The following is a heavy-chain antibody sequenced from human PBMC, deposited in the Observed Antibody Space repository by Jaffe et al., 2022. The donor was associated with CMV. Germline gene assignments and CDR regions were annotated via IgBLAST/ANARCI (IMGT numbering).Heavy chain of an antibody. CDR1: GFSLNTSGVG. D-gene: IGHD6-19*01. Sequence: QITLKESGPTLVKPTQTLTLTCTFSGFSLNTSGVGVDWIRQPPGKALEWLALIYWDDDKRYSPSLKSRLTITKDTSKNQVVLTMTNMDPVDTATYYCAHVLGWPYYMDVWGKGTTVTVSS. CDR2: IYWDDDK. CDR3: AHVLGWPYYMDV. V-gene: IGHV2-5*02. J-gene: IGHJ6*03.